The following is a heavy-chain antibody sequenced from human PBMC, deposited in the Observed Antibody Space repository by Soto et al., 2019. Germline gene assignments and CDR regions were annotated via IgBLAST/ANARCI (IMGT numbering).Heavy chain of an antibody. CDR3: AVGSVDIVPTGMKPFDP. D-gene: IGHD5-12*01. V-gene: IGHV1-69*12. CDR1: GGTFSNYA. J-gene: IGHJ5*02. Sequence: QVQLVQSGAEVKKPGSSVKVSCKASGGTFSNYAISWVRQAPGQGLEWMGGIIPIFGTANYAQKFQGRVTITADESTSTAYMELSSLISEDTAIYYCAVGSVDIVPTGMKPFDPWGRGTLVTVSS. CDR2: IIPIFGTA.